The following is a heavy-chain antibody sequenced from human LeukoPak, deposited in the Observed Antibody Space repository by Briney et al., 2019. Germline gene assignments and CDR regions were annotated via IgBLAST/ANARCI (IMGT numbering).Heavy chain of an antibody. CDR1: GFTFSSYA. CDR2: ISGSSDST. J-gene: IGHJ4*02. Sequence: GGSLRLSCAASGFTFSSYAMNWVRQAPGKGLEWVSGISGSSDSTYYTDSVKGRLTIFRDNFKNTLYLQMNSLRAEDTAVYYCARDRIAVAGTDYWGQGTLVTVS. D-gene: IGHD6-19*01. CDR3: ARDRIAVAGTDY. V-gene: IGHV3-23*01.